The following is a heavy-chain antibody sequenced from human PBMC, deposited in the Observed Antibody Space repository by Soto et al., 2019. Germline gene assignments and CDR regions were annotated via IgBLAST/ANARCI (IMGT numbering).Heavy chain of an antibody. J-gene: IGHJ4*02. D-gene: IGHD2-21*02. V-gene: IGHV4-39*01. CDR1: GDSISSRSYY. CDR2: IYYSGST. CDR3: ARQRTSVVTQAYFDV. Sequence: SETLSLTCTVTGDSISSRSYYWGWIRQPPGKGLEWIGSIYYSGSTYNNPSLRSRVSMSIDTSKDQFSLKLKSVTAADTALYFCARQRTSVVTQAYFDVWGQGSLVTGSS.